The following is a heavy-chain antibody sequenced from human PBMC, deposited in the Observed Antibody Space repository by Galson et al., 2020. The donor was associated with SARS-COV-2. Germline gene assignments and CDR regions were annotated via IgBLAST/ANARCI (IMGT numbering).Heavy chain of an antibody. CDR2: INPNSGGT. CDR3: ARGHDYVWGSYRFY. J-gene: IGHJ4*02. D-gene: IGHD3-16*02. CDR1: GFTFTGYY. Sequence: GESLKISCKASGFTFTGYYMHWVRQAPGQGLEWMGWINPNSGGTNYAKKFQGRVTMTRDTSISTAYMELSRLRSDDTAVYYCARGHDYVWGSYRFYWGQGTLVTFSS. V-gene: IGHV1-2*02.